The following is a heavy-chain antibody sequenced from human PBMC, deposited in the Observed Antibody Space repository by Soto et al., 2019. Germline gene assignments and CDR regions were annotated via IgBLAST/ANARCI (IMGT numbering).Heavy chain of an antibody. CDR1: GFTFSSYA. V-gene: IGHV3-30-3*01. CDR3: VVAEDY. D-gene: IGHD2-15*01. Sequence: QVQLVESGGGVVQPGRSLRLSCAASGFTFSSYAMHWVRQAPGKGLEWVAVISYDGSNKYYADSVKGRFTISRDNSKNTLYLQMNSLRAEDTAVYYGVVAEDYWGQGTLVTVSS. J-gene: IGHJ4*02. CDR2: ISYDGSNK.